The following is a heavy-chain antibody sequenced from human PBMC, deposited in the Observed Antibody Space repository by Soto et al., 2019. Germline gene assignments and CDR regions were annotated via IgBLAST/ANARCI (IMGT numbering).Heavy chain of an antibody. CDR3: ARRDDELSYLDY. CDR1: GFTFRYYG. V-gene: IGHV3-33*01. CDR2: IFFDGTKK. D-gene: IGHD1-1*01. Sequence: QVQLLESGGGVVQPGGSLRLSCAASGFTFRYYGIHWIRQAPGKGLEWVAVIFFDGTKKNCTESVKGRFTISRDNSKNTMFLQMESLRVYFSGIDFCARRDDELSYLDYWGQGTLVTVSS. J-gene: IGHJ4*02.